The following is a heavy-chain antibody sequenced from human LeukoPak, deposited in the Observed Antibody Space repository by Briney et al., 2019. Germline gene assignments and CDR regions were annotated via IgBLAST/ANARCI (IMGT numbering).Heavy chain of an antibody. D-gene: IGHD3-3*01. Sequence: SETLSLTCAVYGGSFSGYYWSWIRQPPGKGLEWIGEINHSGSTNYNPSLKSRVTISVDTSKNQFSLKLSSVTAADTAVYYCTRHLDHDFWSGYYSRRWNYYMDVWGKGTTVTVSS. J-gene: IGHJ6*03. CDR1: GGSFSGYY. V-gene: IGHV4-34*01. CDR3: TRHLDHDFWSGYYSRRWNYYMDV. CDR2: INHSGST.